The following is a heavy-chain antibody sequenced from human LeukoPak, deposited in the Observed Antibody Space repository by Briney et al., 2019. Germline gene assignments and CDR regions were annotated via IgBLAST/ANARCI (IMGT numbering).Heavy chain of an antibody. D-gene: IGHD7-27*01. CDR3: ARGPPNWGYDY. CDR2: MSPNSGDT. V-gene: IGHV1-8*01. CDR1: GYTFTSYD. Sequence: ASVNVSCKASGYTFTSYDFNWVRQATGQRPEWMGWMSPNSGDTGYAQKFQDRVTMTRNTSISTAYMELSSLRSDDTTVYYCARGPPNWGYDYWGPGTLVTVSS. J-gene: IGHJ4*02.